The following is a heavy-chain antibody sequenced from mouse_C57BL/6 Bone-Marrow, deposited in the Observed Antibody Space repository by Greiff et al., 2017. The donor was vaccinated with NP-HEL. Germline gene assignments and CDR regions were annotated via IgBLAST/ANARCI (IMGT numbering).Heavy chain of an antibody. CDR1: GYTFTEYT. Sequence: QVQLQQSGAELVKPGASVKLSCKASGYTFTEYTIHWVKQRSGQGLEWIGWFYPGSGSIKYNEKFKDKATLTADKSSSTVYMDLSSLTSEDSAVYFCARHGDYIGSGYGYFDVWGTGTTLTVSS. CDR3: ARHGDYIGSGYGYFDV. V-gene: IGHV1-62-2*01. D-gene: IGHD1-1*01. J-gene: IGHJ1*03. CDR2: FYPGSGSI.